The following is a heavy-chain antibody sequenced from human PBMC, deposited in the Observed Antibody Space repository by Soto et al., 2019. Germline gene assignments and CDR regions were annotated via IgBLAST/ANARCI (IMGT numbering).Heavy chain of an antibody. D-gene: IGHD3-10*01. V-gene: IGHV1-69*13. CDR2: IIPIFGTA. CDR3: ARDRGGSITMHVLEARPDDAFDI. CDR1: GGTFSSYA. Sequence: SVKVSCKASGGTFSSYAISWVRQAPGQGLEWMGGIIPIFGTANYAQKFQGRVTITADESTSTAYMELSSLRSEDTAVYYCARDRGGSITMHVLEARPDDAFDIWGQGTMVTVSS. J-gene: IGHJ3*02.